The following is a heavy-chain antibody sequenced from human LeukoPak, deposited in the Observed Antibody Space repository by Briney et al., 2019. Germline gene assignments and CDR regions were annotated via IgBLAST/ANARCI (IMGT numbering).Heavy chain of an antibody. CDR1: GYTFTSYY. CDR3: ARTYSSSWYRPYNWFDP. V-gene: IGHV1-46*01. Sequence: GASVKVSCKASGYTFTSYYMHWVRQAPGQGLEWMGIINPSGGSTSYAQKFQGRVTMTRDTSTSTVYMELSSLRSEDTAVYYCARTYSSSWYRPYNWFDPWGQGPLVTVSS. J-gene: IGHJ5*02. CDR2: INPSGGST. D-gene: IGHD6-13*01.